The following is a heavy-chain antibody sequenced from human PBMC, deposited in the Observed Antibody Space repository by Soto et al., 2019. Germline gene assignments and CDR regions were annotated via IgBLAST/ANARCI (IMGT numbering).Heavy chain of an antibody. Sequence: EVQLVESGGGLVKPGGSLRLSCAASGFTFSNAWMSWVRQAPGKGLEWVGRIKSKTDGGTTDYAAPVKGRFTISRDDSKNTLYLQMNSLKTEDTAVYYCTTGITYSSRSAHWFDPWGQGTLVTVSS. V-gene: IGHV3-15*01. CDR1: GFTFSNAW. J-gene: IGHJ5*02. CDR3: TTGITYSSRSAHWFDP. CDR2: IKSKTDGGTT. D-gene: IGHD6-13*01.